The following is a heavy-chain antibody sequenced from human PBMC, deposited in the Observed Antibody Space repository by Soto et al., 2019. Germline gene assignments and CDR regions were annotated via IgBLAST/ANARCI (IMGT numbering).Heavy chain of an antibody. J-gene: IGHJ4*02. Sequence: GGSLRLSCAASGFTFSSYAMSWVRQAPGKGLQWVSTITDGGGSTYYADSVKGRFAISRDNSKKTLYLQMDSLRAEDTALYYCETYAIVISSSWCLYPYWGQGTLVTLSS. D-gene: IGHD6-13*01. V-gene: IGHV3-23*01. CDR1: GFTFSSYA. CDR2: ITDGGGST. CDR3: ETYAIVISSSWCLYPY.